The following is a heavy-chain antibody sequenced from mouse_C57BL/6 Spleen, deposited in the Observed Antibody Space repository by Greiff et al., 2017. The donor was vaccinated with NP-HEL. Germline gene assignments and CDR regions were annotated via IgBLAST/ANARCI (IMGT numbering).Heavy chain of an antibody. V-gene: IGHV1-4*01. Sequence: QVQLQQSGAELARPGASVKMSCKASGYTFTSYTMHWVKQRPGQGLEWIGYINPSSGYTKYNQKFKDKATLTADKSSSTAYMQLSSLTSEDSAVYYCANGGGYLYFDVWGTGTTVTVSS. CDR2: INPSSGYT. J-gene: IGHJ1*03. CDR3: ANGGGYLYFDV. D-gene: IGHD1-1*02. CDR1: GYTFTSYT.